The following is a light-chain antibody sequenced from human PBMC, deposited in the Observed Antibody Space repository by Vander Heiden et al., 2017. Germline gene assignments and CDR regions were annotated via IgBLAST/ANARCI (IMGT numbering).Light chain of an antibody. V-gene: IGKV1-39*01. CDR2: AAS. CDR3: QQSYSTPRT. CDR1: QSISSY. J-gene: IGKJ3*01. Sequence: DVQGKRAESSLSASVGDRVTITCPASQSISSYLNWYQQKPGKAPKLLIYAASSLQSGVPSRFSGSGSGTDFTLTISSLQPEDFATYYCQQSYSTPRTFGPGTKVDIK.